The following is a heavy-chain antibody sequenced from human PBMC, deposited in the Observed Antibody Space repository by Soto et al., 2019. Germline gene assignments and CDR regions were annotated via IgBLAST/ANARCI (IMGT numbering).Heavy chain of an antibody. V-gene: IGHV3-30*18. CDR2: ISYDGTDE. CDR3: AKQESDWNGHFDY. Sequence: QVQLVESGGGVVQPGRSLRLSCAASGFSFSSYGMHWVRQAPGKGLEWVAMISYDGTDEYYADSVKGRFTISRDNSKNAVYLQRTSLRAEDTAMYYCAKQESDWNGHFDYWGQGTPVTVSA. J-gene: IGHJ4*02. D-gene: IGHD1-1*01. CDR1: GFSFSSYG.